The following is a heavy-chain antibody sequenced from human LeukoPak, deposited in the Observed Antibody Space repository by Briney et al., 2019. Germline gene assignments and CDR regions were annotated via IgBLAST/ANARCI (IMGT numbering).Heavy chain of an antibody. D-gene: IGHD3-22*01. CDR2: IKSKTDGGTT. CDR3: TTDYYYDSRGFFDY. V-gene: IGHV3-15*01. CDR1: GFTFSNAW. J-gene: IGHJ4*02. Sequence: GGSLRLSCAASGFTFSNAWMSWVRQAAGKGLEWVGRIKSKTDGGTTDYAAPVKGRFTISRDDSKNTLYLQMNSLKTEDTAVYYCTTDYYYDSRGFFDYWGQGTLVTVSS.